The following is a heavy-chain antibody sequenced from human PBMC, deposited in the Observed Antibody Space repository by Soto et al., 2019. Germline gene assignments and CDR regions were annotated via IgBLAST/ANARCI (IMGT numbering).Heavy chain of an antibody. CDR3: ARLTAMEGH. CDR1: GGTFSSYT. V-gene: IGHV1-69*02. J-gene: IGHJ4*02. D-gene: IGHD5-18*01. Sequence: QVQLVQSGAEVKKPGSSVKVSCKASGGTFSSYTISWVRQAPGQGLEWMGRIIPILGIANYAQKFQGRVTXXADKSTSTAYMELSSLRSEDTAVYYCARLTAMEGHWGQGTLVTVSS. CDR2: IIPILGIA.